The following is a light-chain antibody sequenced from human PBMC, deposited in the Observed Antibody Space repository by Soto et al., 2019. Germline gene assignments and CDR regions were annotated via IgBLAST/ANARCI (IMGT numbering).Light chain of an antibody. J-gene: IGKJ3*01. CDR2: GAS. CDR1: QSVNSN. CDR3: QQYNIWPPIFT. Sequence: EIVMTQSPATLSLSPGERATLSCRASQSVNSNLAWYQQKPGQAPRLLIYGASTRATGIPVRFSGSGSGTEFTLTISSLQSEDFALYYCQQYNIWPPIFTFGPGTKVDIK. V-gene: IGKV3-15*01.